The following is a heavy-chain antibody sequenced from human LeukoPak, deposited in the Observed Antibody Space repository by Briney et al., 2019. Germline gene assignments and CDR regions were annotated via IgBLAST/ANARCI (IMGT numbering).Heavy chain of an antibody. CDR1: GFTFSSYG. V-gene: IGHV3-23*01. J-gene: IGHJ4*02. CDR2: ISPSGGST. CDR3: AKESEHYGSPPNY. Sequence: GGALRLSCAASGFTFSSYGMSWVRQAPGKGLEWASAISPSGGSTYYADSVKRRFTISRDNSKNTLYLQMNSLRAEDTAVYYCAKESEHYGSPPNYWGQGTLITVSS. D-gene: IGHD3-16*01.